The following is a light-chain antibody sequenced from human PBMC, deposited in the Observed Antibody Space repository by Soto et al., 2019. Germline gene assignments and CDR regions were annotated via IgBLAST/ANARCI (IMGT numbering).Light chain of an antibody. CDR3: AAWDDSLSGVL. J-gene: IGLJ3*02. CDR2: NNN. CDR1: SSNLVSNY. V-gene: IGLV1-47*02. Sequence: QSVLTQPPSASGTPGQRITISCSGSSSNLVSNYVFWYQQLPGAAPKLLIYNNNQRPSGVPDRFSGSKSGTSASLAISGLRSEDEADYYCAAWDDSLSGVLFGGGTKLTVL.